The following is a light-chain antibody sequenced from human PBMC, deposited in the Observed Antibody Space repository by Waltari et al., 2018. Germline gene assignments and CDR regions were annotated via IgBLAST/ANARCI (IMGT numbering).Light chain of an antibody. CDR3: QQYDGVVLT. CDR1: QSVSNNF. CDR2: GAS. Sequence: EIVLTQSPGTLSLSPGERATLSCRASQSVSNNFLNWYQPKPGQAPRLLIHGASSRATGIPDRFSGSGSGTDFTLTISRLEPEDFAVYYCQQYDGVVLTFGGGTKVEI. V-gene: IGKV3-20*01. J-gene: IGKJ4*01.